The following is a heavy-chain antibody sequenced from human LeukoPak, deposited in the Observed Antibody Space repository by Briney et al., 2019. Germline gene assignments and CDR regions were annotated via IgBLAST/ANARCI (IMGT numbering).Heavy chain of an antibody. Sequence: ASVKVSCKASEYTFTSHDINRVRKDTGQGHEWTGWMNPNSDNTGYAQKFQGRVTMTRNTCISTAYMELSSLRSEDTAVYYCARVNYGDYDYFSGMDVWGQGTTVTVSS. CDR1: EYTFTSHD. CDR3: ARVNYGDYDYFSGMDV. J-gene: IGHJ6*02. V-gene: IGHV1-8*01. CDR2: MNPNSDNT. D-gene: IGHD4-17*01.